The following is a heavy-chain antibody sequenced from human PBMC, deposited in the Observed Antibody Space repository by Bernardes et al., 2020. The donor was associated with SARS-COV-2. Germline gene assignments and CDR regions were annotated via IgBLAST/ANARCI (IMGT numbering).Heavy chain of an antibody. J-gene: IGHJ2*01. CDR2: INYSGST. Sequence: SEPLSLTCAVYSGSFSGYYWSWLRQTPGKGLEWIGEINYSGSTKYNPALKSRVTISVDPSKNQFSLKLNSVTAADTAVYYCARGSAAVVSHFMLLFANWYFDLWGRGTLVTVSS. V-gene: IGHV4-34*01. CDR3: ARGSAAVVSHFMLLFANWYFDL. CDR1: SGSFSGYY. D-gene: IGHD2-15*01.